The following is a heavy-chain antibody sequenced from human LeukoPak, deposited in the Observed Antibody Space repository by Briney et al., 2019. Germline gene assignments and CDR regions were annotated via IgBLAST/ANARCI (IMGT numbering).Heavy chain of an antibody. CDR3: ARVGSPDSENSGWKLFFDY. V-gene: IGHV1-18*01. CDR2: ISAYNGDT. D-gene: IGHD6-19*01. Sequence: GASVKVSCKASGYRFSNYGITWVRQAPRQGLECMGWISAYNGDTNYAQNFQGRLTMTTDTSTNTAYMELRSLRSDDTAVYYCARVGSPDSENSGWKLFFDYWGQGTLVTVSS. CDR1: GYRFSNYG. J-gene: IGHJ4*02.